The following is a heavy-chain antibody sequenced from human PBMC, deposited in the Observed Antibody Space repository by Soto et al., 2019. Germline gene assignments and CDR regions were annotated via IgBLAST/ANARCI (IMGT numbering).Heavy chain of an antibody. D-gene: IGHD6-13*01. CDR3: ARVSRIAAAGTKVGSYFDY. Sequence: ASVKVSCKASGYTFTSYDINWVRQATGQGLEWMGWMNPNSGNTGYAQKFQGRVTMTRNTSISTAYMELSSLRSEDTAVYYFARVSRIAAAGTKVGSYFDYWGQGTLVTVSS. J-gene: IGHJ4*02. CDR2: MNPNSGNT. CDR1: GYTFTSYD. V-gene: IGHV1-8*01.